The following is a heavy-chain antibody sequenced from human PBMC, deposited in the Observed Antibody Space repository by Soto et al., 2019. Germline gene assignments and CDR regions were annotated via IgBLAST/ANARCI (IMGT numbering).Heavy chain of an antibody. J-gene: IGHJ3*01. CDR3: ATRSGGGGAFDF. CDR1: GFTFNTYE. CDR2: ISSSGSST. V-gene: IGHV3-48*03. Sequence: EVQLVESGGGLVQPGGSLRLSCAASGFTFNTYEMNWVRQAPGKGLEWVSYISSSGSSTYYADSVKGRFTISRDNAKNSLYLQMNSLSAEDTAIYYCATRSGGGGAFDFWGQGTMVTVSS. D-gene: IGHD3-10*01.